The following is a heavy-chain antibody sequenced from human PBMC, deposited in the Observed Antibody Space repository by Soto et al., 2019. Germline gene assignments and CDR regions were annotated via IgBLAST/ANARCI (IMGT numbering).Heavy chain of an antibody. Sequence: EVQLLESGGGLVQPGGSLRLSCAASGFTFSSYAMSWVRQAPGKGLEWVSAISGSGGSTYYADSVKGRFTISKDNTQNPLYQQMNSLRAEDTAVYYCAKDRDIVVVVAADTSPRFDYWGQGTLVTVSS. J-gene: IGHJ4*02. V-gene: IGHV3-23*01. CDR2: ISGSGGST. CDR1: GFTFSSYA. CDR3: AKDRDIVVVVAADTSPRFDY. D-gene: IGHD2-15*01.